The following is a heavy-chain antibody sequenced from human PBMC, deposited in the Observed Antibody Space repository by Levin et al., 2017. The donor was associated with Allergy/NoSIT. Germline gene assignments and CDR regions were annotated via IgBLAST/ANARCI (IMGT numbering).Heavy chain of an antibody. D-gene: IGHD7-27*01. CDR3: AHRLGESNTGGNFDY. V-gene: IGHV2-5*01. J-gene: IGHJ4*02. CDR2: IYWTDDK. Sequence: SGPTLVKPTQTLTLTCTFSGFSLSTSGEGVGWIRPPPGRALEWLAVIYWTDDKRYSPSLKNRLTITKDTSKNQVVLTVTNMDLVDTATYYCAHRLGESNTGGNFDYWGQGTLVTVSS. CDR1: GFSLSTSGEG.